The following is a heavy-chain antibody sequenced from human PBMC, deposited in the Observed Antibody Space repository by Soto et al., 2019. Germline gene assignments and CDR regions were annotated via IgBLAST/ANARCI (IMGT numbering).Heavy chain of an antibody. D-gene: IGHD3-3*01. CDR3: ARALLPILEQPLKYYYYYGMDV. V-gene: IGHV1-69*13. Sequence: SVKVSCKASGGTFSSYAISWVRQAPGQGLEWMGGIIPIFGTANYAQKFQGRVTITADESTSTAYMELSSLRSEDTAVYYCARALLPILEQPLKYYYYYGMDVWGQGTTVTVSS. CDR2: IIPIFGTA. CDR1: GGTFSSYA. J-gene: IGHJ6*02.